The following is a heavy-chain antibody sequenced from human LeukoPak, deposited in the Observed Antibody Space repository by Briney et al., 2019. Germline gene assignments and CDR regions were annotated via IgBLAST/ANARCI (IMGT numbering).Heavy chain of an antibody. V-gene: IGHV6-1*01. CDR1: GDSVSNNSAA. D-gene: IGHD1-1*01. CDR2: TYYRSKWYN. J-gene: IGHJ5*02. Sequence: SQTLSLTCAISGDSVSNNSAAWHWIRQSPSRGLEWLGRTYYRSKWYNDYAVSVKSRISINSDTSKSQFSLQLNSVTPEDTAVYYCARVSTLNWNGLNWFDPWGQGTLVTVSS. CDR3: ARVSTLNWNGLNWFDP.